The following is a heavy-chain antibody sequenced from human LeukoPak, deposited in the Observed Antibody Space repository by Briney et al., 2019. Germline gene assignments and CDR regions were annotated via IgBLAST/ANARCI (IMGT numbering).Heavy chain of an antibody. Sequence: SVKVSCKASGGTFSSYAISWVRQAPGQGLEWMGRIIPILGIANYAQKFQGRVTITADKSTSTAYMELSSMRSEDTAVYYCARGGIAVAVPFDYWGQGTLVTVSS. D-gene: IGHD6-19*01. J-gene: IGHJ4*02. CDR3: ARGGIAVAVPFDY. V-gene: IGHV1-69*04. CDR1: GGTFSSYA. CDR2: IIPILGIA.